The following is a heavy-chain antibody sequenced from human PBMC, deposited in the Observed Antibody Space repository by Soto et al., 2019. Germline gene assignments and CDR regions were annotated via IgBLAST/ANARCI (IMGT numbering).Heavy chain of an antibody. V-gene: IGHV3-21*06. D-gene: IGHD6-19*01. Sequence: GGSLRLSCVGSGFTFSGYSMALVRQAPGRGLEWVASISSRSTNIDYADSVKGRFTISRDNAKNLVSLQMSSLRGEDTALYYCAKFTEPGYSSIWYYFEYWGQGTPVTVSS. CDR3: AKFTEPGYSSIWYYFEY. CDR1: GFTFSGYS. J-gene: IGHJ4*02. CDR2: ISSRSTNI.